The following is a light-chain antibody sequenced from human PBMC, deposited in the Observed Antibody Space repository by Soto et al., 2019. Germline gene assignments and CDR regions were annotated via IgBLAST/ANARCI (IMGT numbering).Light chain of an antibody. CDR3: QQTFNTPIT. CDR2: AAS. Sequence: DTQMTQSPSSLSASVGDRVTITCRASQGIYNYLAWYQQKPGKVPKILIYAASSLVSGVPSRFSGSGSGTHFTLTITSLQPEDSATYYCQQTFNTPITFGQGTRLEIK. V-gene: IGKV1-27*01. J-gene: IGKJ5*01. CDR1: QGIYNY.